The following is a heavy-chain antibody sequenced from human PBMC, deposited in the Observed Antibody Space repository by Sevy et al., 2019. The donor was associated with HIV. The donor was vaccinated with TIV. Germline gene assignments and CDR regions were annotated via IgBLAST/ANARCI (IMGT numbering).Heavy chain of an antibody. CDR2: VSYDGADK. Sequence: GWSLRLSCAASGFIFNNYDMYWIRQAPGKGLEWVATVSYDGADKDYADIVKGRFTISRDSSRSRLYLQMSSLRPEDTGVYFCAKDMVDCSGGTCYSGAVSPFESWGQGTLVTVSS. V-gene: IGHV3-30*18. CDR1: GFIFNNYD. D-gene: IGHD2-15*01. CDR3: AKDMVDCSGGTCYSGAVSPFES. J-gene: IGHJ4*02.